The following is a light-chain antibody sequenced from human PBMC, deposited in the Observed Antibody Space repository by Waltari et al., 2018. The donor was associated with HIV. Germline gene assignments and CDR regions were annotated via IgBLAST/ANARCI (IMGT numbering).Light chain of an antibody. CDR1: QSISSY. CDR2: AAS. V-gene: IGKV1-39*01. Sequence: DIQMTQSPSSLSASVEDRVTITCRASQSISSYLNWYQQKPGKAPKRLIYAASSVQSGVPSRFSGSGSGTDFTLTISSLQPEDFATYYCQESYIIPLTFGGGTKVEIK. J-gene: IGKJ4*01. CDR3: QESYIIPLT.